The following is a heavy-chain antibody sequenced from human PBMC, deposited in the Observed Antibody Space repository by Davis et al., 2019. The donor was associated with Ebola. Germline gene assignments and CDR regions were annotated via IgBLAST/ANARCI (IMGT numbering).Heavy chain of an antibody. Sequence: ASVKVSCKASAYTFTTYYIHWVRQAPGQGLEWMGRINPNSGDTNYAQNFQGRVTMTRDTSITTAYMELSSLTSEDTAVYYCVRYPPSNWNEFDYWGQGTLVTVSS. CDR2: INPNSGDT. D-gene: IGHD1-20*01. CDR3: VRYPPSNWNEFDY. CDR1: AYTFTTYY. V-gene: IGHV1-2*06. J-gene: IGHJ4*02.